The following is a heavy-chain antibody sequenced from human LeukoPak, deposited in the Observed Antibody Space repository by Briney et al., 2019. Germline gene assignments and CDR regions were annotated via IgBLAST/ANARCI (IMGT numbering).Heavy chain of an antibody. V-gene: IGHV1-69*04. CDR2: IIPILGIA. CDR1: GGTFSSYA. J-gene: IGHJ6*02. CDR3: ARVAEPPYGMDV. Sequence: GASVKVSCKASGGTFSSYAISWVRQAPGQGLEWMGRIIPILGIANYAQKFQGRVTITADKSTSTAYMELSSLRSEDTAVYYCARVAEPPYGMDVWGQGTTVTVSS.